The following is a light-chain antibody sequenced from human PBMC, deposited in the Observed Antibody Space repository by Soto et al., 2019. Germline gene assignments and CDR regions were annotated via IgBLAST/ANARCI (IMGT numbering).Light chain of an antibody. CDR2: GAS. Sequence: DIVLTQSPGTLSLSPGERATLSCRARQSVSSNYLAWYQQNPGQAPRLLIYGASIRATGIPDRFIGSGSGTDFTLTISILEPDDFAVYYCQQYGGSPRVTFGGGTTVEIK. V-gene: IGKV3-20*01. CDR3: QQYGGSPRVT. J-gene: IGKJ4*01. CDR1: QSVSSNY.